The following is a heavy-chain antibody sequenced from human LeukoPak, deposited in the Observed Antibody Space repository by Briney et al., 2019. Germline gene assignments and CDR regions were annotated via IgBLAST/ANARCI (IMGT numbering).Heavy chain of an antibody. CDR3: ARDGGGTGRPFDF. J-gene: IGHJ2*01. CDR1: GGSISIYY. D-gene: IGHD3-9*01. Sequence: SETLSLTCTVSGGSISIYYWNWIRQPAGKGLEWIGRIYNTGSTNYNPSLKSRVTVSVDTSNNRLSLNLSPVTAADTAVYYCARDGGGTGRPFDFWGRGTLVTVSS. V-gene: IGHV4-4*07. CDR2: IYNTGST.